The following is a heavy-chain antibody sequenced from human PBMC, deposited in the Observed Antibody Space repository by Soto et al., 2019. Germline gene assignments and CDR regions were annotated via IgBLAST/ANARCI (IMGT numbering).Heavy chain of an antibody. Sequence: QITLKESGPTLVKPTQTLTLTCTVSGFSLTTSGVGVGWIRQPPGKALEWLALIYWDDDKWYRPSLQSRLTXTXDXXKNQVVLTMTNMGPVDTATYYCARDTTMDPYYFDYWGQGTLVTVSS. CDR1: GFSLTTSGVG. CDR3: ARDTTMDPYYFDY. CDR2: IYWDDDK. J-gene: IGHJ4*02. D-gene: IGHD5-18*01. V-gene: IGHV2-5*02.